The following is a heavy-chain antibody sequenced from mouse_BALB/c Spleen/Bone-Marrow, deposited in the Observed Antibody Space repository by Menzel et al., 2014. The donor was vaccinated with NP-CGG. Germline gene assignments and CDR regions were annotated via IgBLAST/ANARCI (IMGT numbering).Heavy chain of an antibody. D-gene: IGHD2-1*01. V-gene: IGHV1S81*02. CDR1: GYTFTNYY. CDR2: INPSNGGT. J-gene: IGHJ3*01. CDR3: TRSGNYLFAY. Sequence: VQRVESGAELVKPGASVRLSCKASGYTFTNYYTYWVKQRPGQGLEWIGEINPSNGGTNFNEKFKSKATLTVDKSSNTTYMQLSSLTSEDSAVYYCTRSGNYLFAYWGQGTLVTVSA.